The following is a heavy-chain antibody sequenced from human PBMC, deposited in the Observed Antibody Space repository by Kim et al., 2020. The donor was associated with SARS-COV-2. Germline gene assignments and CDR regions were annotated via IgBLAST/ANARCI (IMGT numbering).Heavy chain of an antibody. CDR1: GFTFGSYG. CDR3: ARDSVVVTAAYDY. V-gene: IGHV3-7*03. J-gene: IGHJ4*02. CDR2: IRQDGSEK. Sequence: GGSLRLSCAASGFTFGSYGMSWVRQAPGKGLEWVADIRQDGSEKYYADSVRGRFTISRDNAKNSLYLQMNSLRAEDTAVYYCARDSVVVTAAYDYWCQ. D-gene: IGHD2-2*01.